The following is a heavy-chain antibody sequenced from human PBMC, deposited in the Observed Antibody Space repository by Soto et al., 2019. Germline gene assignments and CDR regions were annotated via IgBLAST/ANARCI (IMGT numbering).Heavy chain of an antibody. D-gene: IGHD2-15*01. V-gene: IGHV3-23*01. J-gene: IGHJ6*03. CDR3: AKEGQCSGGSCYVYYYYYYMDV. Sequence: GSLRLSCAASGFTFSSYAMIWVRQAPGKGLEWVSAISGSGGSTYYADSVKGRFTISRDNSKNTLYLQMNSLRAEDTAVYYCAKEGQCSGGSCYVYYYYYYMDVWGKGTTVTVSS. CDR1: GFTFSSYA. CDR2: ISGSGGST.